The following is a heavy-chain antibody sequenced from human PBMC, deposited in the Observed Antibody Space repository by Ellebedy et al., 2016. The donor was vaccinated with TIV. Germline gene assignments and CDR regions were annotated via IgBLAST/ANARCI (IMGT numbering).Heavy chain of an antibody. CDR3: ARGGYSAYEPYWYFDL. D-gene: IGHD5-12*01. Sequence: ASVKVSCKASGYSFTGYYIHWVRQTPGHGLEWMAWMNPHTGDTNHTQKFQGRVTMTRDTSTRTTCLELSRLRSDDTAMYYCARGGYSAYEPYWYFDLWGRGTLLTVSS. V-gene: IGHV1-2*02. CDR2: MNPHTGDT. CDR1: GYSFTGYY. J-gene: IGHJ2*01.